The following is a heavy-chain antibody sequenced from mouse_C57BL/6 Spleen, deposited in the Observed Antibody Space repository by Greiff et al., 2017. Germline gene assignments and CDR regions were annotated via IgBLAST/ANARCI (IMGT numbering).Heavy chain of an antibody. Sequence: QVQLQQPGAELVKPGASVKMSCKASGYTFTSYWITWVKQRPGQGLEWIGDIYPGSGSTNYNEKFKSKATLTVDTSSSTAYMQLSSLTSEDSAVYDCARSDYYGSSYDYFDYWGQGTTLTVSS. D-gene: IGHD1-1*01. CDR3: ARSDYYGSSYDYFDY. V-gene: IGHV1-55*01. CDR1: GYTFTSYW. J-gene: IGHJ2*01. CDR2: IYPGSGST.